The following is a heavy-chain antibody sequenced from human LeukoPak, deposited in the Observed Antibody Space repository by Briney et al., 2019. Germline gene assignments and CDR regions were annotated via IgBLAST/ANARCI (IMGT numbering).Heavy chain of an antibody. D-gene: IGHD2-21*01. Sequence: PGRPLTLYCAPSGLTFSNYAMHWVRQAPGKGLEWVAVISFDGNHKYYADSVKGRFTISRDNSNNTLYLQMSSLRTEDTATYYCARGRSRGGEKLDYWGKGTLVTVSS. CDR3: ARGRSRGGEKLDY. CDR2: ISFDGNHK. J-gene: IGHJ4*02. CDR1: GLTFSNYA. V-gene: IGHV3-30*15.